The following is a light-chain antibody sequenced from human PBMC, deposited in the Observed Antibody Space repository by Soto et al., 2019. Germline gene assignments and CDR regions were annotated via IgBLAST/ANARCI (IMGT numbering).Light chain of an antibody. CDR1: QGINNY. V-gene: IGKV1-9*01. J-gene: IGKJ3*01. Sequence: DIQLTQSPSFLSASVGDRVTITCRASQGINNYLGWYQQKPGKAPKLLIYAASTLQSGVPSRFSGSGSGTEFTRTISSLQPEDFATYYCHQLNSYPITFGTGTKVYI. CDR2: AAS. CDR3: HQLNSYPIT.